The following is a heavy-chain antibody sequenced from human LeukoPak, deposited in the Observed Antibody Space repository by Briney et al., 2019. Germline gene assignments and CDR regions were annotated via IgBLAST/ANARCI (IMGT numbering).Heavy chain of an antibody. Sequence: SETLSLTCTVSGGSIGSYYWSWIRQPPGKGLEWMGYIYYSGSTNYNPSLKSRVTISVDTSKNQFSLKLSSVTAADTAVYYCARSRGSGSYWANWFDPWGQGTLVTVSS. CDR2: IYYSGST. D-gene: IGHD3-10*01. CDR1: GGSIGSYY. J-gene: IGHJ5*02. V-gene: IGHV4-59*01. CDR3: ARSRGSGSYWANWFDP.